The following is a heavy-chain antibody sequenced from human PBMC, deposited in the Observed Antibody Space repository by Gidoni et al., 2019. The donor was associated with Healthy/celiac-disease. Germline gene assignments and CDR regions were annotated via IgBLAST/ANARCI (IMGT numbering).Heavy chain of an antibody. CDR1: GGPVRSCCYY. CDR3: ARGPEGAVAGTGYAFDI. CDR2: IYYSGGT. V-gene: IGHV4-61*01. Sequence: QVQLHESGAGLVKPSETLSLTCTVPGGPVRSCCYYWSWLRQPPGKGLEWIGYIYYSGGTNYNPYLKSRVTISVDTSKNQFSLKLSSVTAADTAVYYCARGPEGAVAGTGYAFDIWGQGTMVTVSS. J-gene: IGHJ3*02. D-gene: IGHD6-19*01.